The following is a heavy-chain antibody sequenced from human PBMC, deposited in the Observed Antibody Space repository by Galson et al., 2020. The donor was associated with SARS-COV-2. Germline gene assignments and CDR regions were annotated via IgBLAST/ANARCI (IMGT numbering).Heavy chain of an antibody. Sequence: SETLSLTCGVYGGSFSEYSWTWIRQSPGKGLEWIGDINHRGSTNYNPSLKSRATISVDTSKNQFSLNLRSASAADTAVYYCARGALGVKFVVIVATFPPKYYFDSWGQGTLVTVSS. V-gene: IGHV4-34*01. CDR2: INHRGST. CDR1: GGSFSEYS. D-gene: IGHD2-21*01. J-gene: IGHJ4*02. CDR3: ARGALGVKFVVIVATFPPKYYFDS.